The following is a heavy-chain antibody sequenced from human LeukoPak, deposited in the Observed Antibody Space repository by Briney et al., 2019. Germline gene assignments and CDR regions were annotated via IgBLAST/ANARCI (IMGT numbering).Heavy chain of an antibody. D-gene: IGHD3-22*01. CDR3: ARPYYDSSGYYYWGNAFDI. J-gene: IGHJ3*02. V-gene: IGHV3-33*08. CDR1: GFTFSGYA. CDR2: IWYDGSNK. Sequence: GGSLRLSCAASGFTFSGYAMHCVRQAPGKGLEWVAVIWYDGSNKYYADSVKGRFTISRDNSKNTLYLQMNSLRAEDTAVYYCARPYYDSSGYYYWGNAFDIWGQGTMVTVSS.